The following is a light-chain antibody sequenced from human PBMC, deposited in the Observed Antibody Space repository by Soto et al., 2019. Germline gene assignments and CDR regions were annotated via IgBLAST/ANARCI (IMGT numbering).Light chain of an antibody. CDR2: GAS. CDR1: QSVSSSY. V-gene: IGKV3-20*01. CDR3: QQYGSSLWT. J-gene: IGKJ1*01. Sequence: EIVLTQSPGTLSLSPGERATLSCRASQSVSSSYLAWYQQQPGQAPRLLIYGASSRATGIPDRFSGSGSGTRFPLTISRLEPQVFAVYYCQQYGSSLWTFGRDTKVEIK.